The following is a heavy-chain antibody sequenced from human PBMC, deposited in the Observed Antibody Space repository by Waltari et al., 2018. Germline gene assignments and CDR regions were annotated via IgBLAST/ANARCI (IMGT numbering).Heavy chain of an antibody. CDR1: GGSISSSRYY. V-gene: IGHV4-39*07. CDR3: AREGSGGYDEVDY. J-gene: IGHJ4*02. D-gene: IGHD6-13*01. CDR2: IYYSGST. Sequence: QLQLQESGPGLVKPSETLSLTCTVSGGSISSSRYYWGWIRQPPGKVLEWIGSIYYSGSTYYNPALKRRVTISEDTSKKQFSLKPGSVTAGDTAVYYCAREGSGGYDEVDYWGQGTLVTVSS.